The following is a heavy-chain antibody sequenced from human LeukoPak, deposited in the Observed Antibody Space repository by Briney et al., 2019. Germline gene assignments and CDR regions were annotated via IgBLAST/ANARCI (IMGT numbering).Heavy chain of an antibody. CDR2: IHYRGAT. CDR1: GGSFTGYY. V-gene: IGHV4-34*01. Sequence: SETLSLTCAVSGGSFTGYYWSGIRQAPGKGLEWIGEIHYRGATNYKPSLRSRVTISRDTSENQFSLELRSVTAADTAVYYCVRGILEYYYFDLWGRGTLVTVSS. J-gene: IGHJ2*01. D-gene: IGHD3-3*01. CDR3: VRGILEYYYFDL.